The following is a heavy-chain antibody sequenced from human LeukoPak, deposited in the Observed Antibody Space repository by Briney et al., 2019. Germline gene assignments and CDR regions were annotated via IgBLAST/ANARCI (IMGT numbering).Heavy chain of an antibody. V-gene: IGHV3-13*01. J-gene: IGHJ6*02. CDR2: IGTAGDT. CDR1: GFTFSSYD. Sequence: GGSLRLSCAASGFTFSSYDMHWVRQATGKDLEWVSAIGTAGDTYYPGSVKGRFTISRENAKNSLYLQMNSLRAGDTAVYYCARSKRITMVRGDPYYYGMDVWGQGTTVTVSS. D-gene: IGHD3-10*01. CDR3: ARSKRITMVRGDPYYYGMDV.